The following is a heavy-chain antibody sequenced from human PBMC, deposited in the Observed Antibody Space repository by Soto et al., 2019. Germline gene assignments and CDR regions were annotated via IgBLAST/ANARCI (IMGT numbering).Heavy chain of an antibody. J-gene: IGHJ3*02. CDR1: GDSIRTYF. D-gene: IGHD5-12*01. CDR3: ARARSGYNIDALDI. CDR2: VFNSGST. Sequence: PSETLSLTCTVSGDSIRTYFWTWIRQPPGKGLERIGYVFNSGSTNSNPSLTSRVTILLDTSRNQISLTLSSVTAADTAVYYCARARSGYNIDALDIWGQGTMVTIS. V-gene: IGHV4-59*01.